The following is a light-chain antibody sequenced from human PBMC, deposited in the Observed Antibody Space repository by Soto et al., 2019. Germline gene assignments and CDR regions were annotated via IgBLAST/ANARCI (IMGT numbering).Light chain of an antibody. CDR1: QSISSY. Sequence: DIQMTQSPSSLSASVGDRVTITCRASQSISSYLYWYQQKPGKAPKLLIYAASSLQSGVPSRFSVSGSGTDFTLTIRSLQPEDFATYYCQQSYSMPLNFGGGTKVEIK. CDR2: AAS. J-gene: IGKJ4*01. CDR3: QQSYSMPLN. V-gene: IGKV1-39*01.